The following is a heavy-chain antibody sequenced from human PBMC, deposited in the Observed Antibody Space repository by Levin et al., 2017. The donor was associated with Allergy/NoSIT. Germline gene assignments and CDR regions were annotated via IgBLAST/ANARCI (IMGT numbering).Heavy chain of an antibody. J-gene: IGHJ6*03. Sequence: SQTLSLTCTVSGGSISSSGYYWGWIRQPPGKGLEWIGSIYYSGSTYYNPSLKSRVIISVDTSKNQLSLKLSSGTAADTAVYYCSAGTGKLLNMDVWGKGTTVTVSS. D-gene: IGHD6-13*01. CDR3: SAGTGKLLNMDV. CDR1: GGSISSSGYY. CDR2: IYYSGST. V-gene: IGHV4-39*01.